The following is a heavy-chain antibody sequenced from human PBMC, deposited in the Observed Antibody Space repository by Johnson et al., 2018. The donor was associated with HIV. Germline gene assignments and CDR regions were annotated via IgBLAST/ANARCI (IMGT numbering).Heavy chain of an antibody. CDR2: IYSGGDT. Sequence: VQLVESGGGVVRPGGSLRLSCAASGFTVSSNYITWVRQAPGNGLEWISVIYSGGDTYYADSVKGRFTISRDDSKNTLYLQMNSLRAEDTAIYYCAKDRQPANYGAFDIWGQGTMVTVSS. D-gene: IGHD3-10*01. CDR3: AKDRQPANYGAFDI. CDR1: GFTVSSNY. J-gene: IGHJ3*02. V-gene: IGHV3-66*01.